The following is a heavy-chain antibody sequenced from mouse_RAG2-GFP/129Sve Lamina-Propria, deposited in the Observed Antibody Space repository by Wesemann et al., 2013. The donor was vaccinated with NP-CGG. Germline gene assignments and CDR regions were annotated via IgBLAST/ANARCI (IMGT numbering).Heavy chain of an antibody. CDR3: ARRDDYVSWFAY. CDR1: GYTFTDYY. D-gene: IGHD2-4*01. CDR2: INPYNGGT. Sequence: EVQLQQSGPVLVKPGASVKMSCKASGYTFTDYYMNWVKQSHGKSLEWIGVINPYNGGTSYNQKFKGKATLTVDKSSSTAYMELNSLTSEDSAVYYCARRDDYVSWFAYWGQGDSGHCLC. J-gene: IGHJ3*01. V-gene: IGHV1-19*01.